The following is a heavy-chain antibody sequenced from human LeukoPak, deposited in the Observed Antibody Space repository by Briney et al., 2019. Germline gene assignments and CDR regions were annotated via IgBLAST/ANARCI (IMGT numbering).Heavy chain of an antibody. V-gene: IGHV3-20*04. CDR3: AKDGYYDSSGYDYYFDY. CDR2: INWNGGST. Sequence: GGSLRLSCAASGFTFDDYGMSWVRQAPGKGLEWVSGINWNGGSTGYADSVKGRFTISRDNAKNSLYLQMNSLRAEDTALYYCAKDGYYDSSGYDYYFDYWGQGTLVTVSS. J-gene: IGHJ4*02. D-gene: IGHD3-22*01. CDR1: GFTFDDYG.